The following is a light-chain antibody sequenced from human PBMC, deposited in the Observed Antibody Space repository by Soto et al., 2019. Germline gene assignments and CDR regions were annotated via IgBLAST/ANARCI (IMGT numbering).Light chain of an antibody. Sequence: EIVMTQSPATLSVSPGERATLSCRASQSVSSNLAWYQQKPGQAPRLLIYGASTRATGIPARFSGSGSGTEFTLTISSLQSEDFAVYYCQQYNNWPKKFGQGTKV. CDR3: QQYNNWPKK. CDR2: GAS. V-gene: IGKV3-15*01. CDR1: QSVSSN. J-gene: IGKJ1*01.